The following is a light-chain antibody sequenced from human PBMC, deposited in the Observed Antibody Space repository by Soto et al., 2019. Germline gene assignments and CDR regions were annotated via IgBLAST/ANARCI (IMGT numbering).Light chain of an antibody. CDR1: NSNLGAGYD. CDR3: QAYDYSLTAFV. J-gene: IGLJ3*02. CDR2: GNR. V-gene: IGLV1-40*01. Sequence: QPVLTQPPSVSGAPGQRVTISCTGNNSNLGAGYDVHWYQQIPGAAPKLVIFGNRNRPSGVPERFSGSKSGTSASLAITGLQAEDEADYYCQAYDYSLTAFVFGGGTKLTVL.